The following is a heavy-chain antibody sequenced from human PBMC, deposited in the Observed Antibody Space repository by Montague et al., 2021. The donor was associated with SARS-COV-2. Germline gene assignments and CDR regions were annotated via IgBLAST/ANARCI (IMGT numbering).Heavy chain of an antibody. D-gene: IGHD1-26*01. Sequence: TLSLTCTVSGVSISTGIYYWSWIRQPAGKGLEWIGRIRTTGHTDYNXSLESRVFMSVDTSTNQFSLSLTSVTAADTAVYFCARFGSGTLEFDLWGQGTLVTASS. CDR3: ARFGSGTLEFDL. CDR2: IRTTGHT. V-gene: IGHV4-61*02. J-gene: IGHJ4*02. CDR1: GVSISTGIYY.